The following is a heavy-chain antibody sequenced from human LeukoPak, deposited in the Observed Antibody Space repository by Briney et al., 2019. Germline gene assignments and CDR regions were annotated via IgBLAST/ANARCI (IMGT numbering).Heavy chain of an antibody. D-gene: IGHD1-14*01. Sequence: SETLSLTCTVSGGSISSGGYYWSWIRQHPGKGLEWIGHIYYSGSTYYNPSLKSRVTISVGTSKNQFSLKLSSVTAADTAVYYCAREASGVTVIDYWGQGTLVTVSS. CDR2: IYYSGST. V-gene: IGHV4-31*03. J-gene: IGHJ4*02. CDR1: GGSISSGGYY. CDR3: AREASGVTVIDY.